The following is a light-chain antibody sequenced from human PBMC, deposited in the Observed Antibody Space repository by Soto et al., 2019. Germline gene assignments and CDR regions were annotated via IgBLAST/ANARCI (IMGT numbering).Light chain of an antibody. CDR2: SAS. CDR3: QQYDIWPIT. J-gene: IGKJ5*01. V-gene: IGKV3-15*01. Sequence: EIVMTQSPATLSVSPGERATLSCRASQSVSSNLAWHQQKPGQAPRLLIYSASTRATGTPARFSGSGSGTEFTLTISSLLSEDIAVYYCQQYDIWPITFGQGTRLE. CDR1: QSVSSN.